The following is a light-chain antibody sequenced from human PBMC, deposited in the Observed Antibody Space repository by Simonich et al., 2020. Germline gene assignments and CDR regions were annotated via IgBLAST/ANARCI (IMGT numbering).Light chain of an antibody. CDR3: QSYDSSLSGVV. CDR1: SSNIGSNY. Sequence: QSVLTQPPSASGTPGQRVTISCSGSSSNIGSNYVYWYQQLPGTAPKLLIYRNNQRPSGVPDRCSGSKSGTSASLAISGLQAEDEADYYCQSYDSSLSGVVFGGGTKLTVL. CDR2: RNN. J-gene: IGLJ2*01. V-gene: IGLV1-47*01.